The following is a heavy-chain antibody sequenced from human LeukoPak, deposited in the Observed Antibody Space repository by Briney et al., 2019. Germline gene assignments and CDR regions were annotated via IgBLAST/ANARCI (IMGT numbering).Heavy chain of an antibody. Sequence: ASVTVSCTASGYTFTSYGISWVRQAPGQGLEWMGWISSYNGNTNYAQKLQGRATMTTDTSTSTAYMELRSLRSDDTAVYYCARGSFPSDDILTGPFDNWGQGTLVTVSS. D-gene: IGHD3-9*01. CDR3: ARGSFPSDDILTGPFDN. CDR2: ISSYNGNT. CDR1: GYTFTSYG. V-gene: IGHV1-18*01. J-gene: IGHJ4*02.